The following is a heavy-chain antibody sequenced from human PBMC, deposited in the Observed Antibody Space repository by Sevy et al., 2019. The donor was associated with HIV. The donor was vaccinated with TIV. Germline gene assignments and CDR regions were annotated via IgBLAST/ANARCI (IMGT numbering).Heavy chain of an antibody. J-gene: IGHJ4*02. CDR3: VKDPLISLGADLFDY. CDR2: IQYDGGNK. Sequence: GGSLRLSCVTSGFTFNSHGMHWVCQAPGKGLEWVSFIQYDGGNKNYADSVKGRFTISRDNSKNTLYLQLSSLRTEDTALYYCVKDPLISLGADLFDYWGQGTLVTVSS. CDR1: GFTFNSHG. D-gene: IGHD7-27*01. V-gene: IGHV3-30*02.